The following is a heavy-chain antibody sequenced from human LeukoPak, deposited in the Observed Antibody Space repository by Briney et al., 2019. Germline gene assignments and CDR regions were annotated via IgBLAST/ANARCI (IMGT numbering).Heavy chain of an antibody. CDR3: ARNGTVTVAGTKFNYFDY. V-gene: IGHV4-39*01. J-gene: IGHJ4*02. CDR2: ICYSGST. D-gene: IGHD6-19*01. Sequence: SETLSLTCTVSGGSISSSSYYWGWIRQPPGKGLEWIGSICYSGSTHYNPSLKSRVTISVDTSKNQFSLKLSSVTAADTAVYYCARNGTVTVAGTKFNYFDYWGQGTLVTVSS. CDR1: GGSISSSSYY.